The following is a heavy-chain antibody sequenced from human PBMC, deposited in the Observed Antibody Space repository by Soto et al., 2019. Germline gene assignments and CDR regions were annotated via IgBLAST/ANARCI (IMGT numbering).Heavy chain of an antibody. Sequence: GESLKISCKGSGYSFTSYWIGWVRQMPGKGLEWMGIIYPGDSDTRYSPSFQGQVTISADKSISTAYLQWSSLKASDTAMYYCARLDDILTGYRYYFDYWGQGTLVTVSS. CDR2: IYPGDSDT. V-gene: IGHV5-51*01. CDR3: ARLDDILTGYRYYFDY. D-gene: IGHD3-9*01. CDR1: GYSFTSYW. J-gene: IGHJ4*02.